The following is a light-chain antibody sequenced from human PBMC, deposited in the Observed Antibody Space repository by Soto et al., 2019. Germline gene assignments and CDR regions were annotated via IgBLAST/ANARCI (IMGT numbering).Light chain of an antibody. CDR2: KVS. J-gene: IGKJ1*01. Sequence: DVVMTQSPLSLTVTLGQPASISCRSSQSLLYSDGNTYLNWFQQRPGQSPRRLIYKVSNRDSGVPDRVSGSGSGPNFTLQISKLEAEDVGIYYCMQGTYWPTFGQGTKVEIK. V-gene: IGKV2-30*01. CDR3: MQGTYWPT. CDR1: QSLLYSDGNTY.